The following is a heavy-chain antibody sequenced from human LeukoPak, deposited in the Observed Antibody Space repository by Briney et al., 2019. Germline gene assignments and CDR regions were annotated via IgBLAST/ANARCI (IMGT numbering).Heavy chain of an antibody. Sequence: GGSLRLSCAASGFTFSSYGMSWVRQAPGKGLEWVSAISGSGGSTYYADSVKGRFTISRDNSKNTLYLQTNSLRAEDAAVYYCAKGLEMATIMYYWGQGTLVTVSS. CDR3: AKGLEMATIMYY. J-gene: IGHJ4*02. V-gene: IGHV3-23*01. D-gene: IGHD5-24*01. CDR1: GFTFSSYG. CDR2: ISGSGGST.